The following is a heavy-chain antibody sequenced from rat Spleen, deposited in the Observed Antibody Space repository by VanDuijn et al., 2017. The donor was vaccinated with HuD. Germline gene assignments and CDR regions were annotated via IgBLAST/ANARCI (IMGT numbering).Heavy chain of an antibody. CDR3: ARHGHFNYGSHGY. D-gene: IGHD1-3*01. Sequence: EVQLVESGGGLVQPGRSMKLSCAASGFTFSNYNMAWVRQAPKKGLEWVATIIYDGTRTHYRDSVKGRFTISRDDAKSTLYLQMDSLRSEDTASYYCARHGHFNYGSHGYWGQGVMVTVSS. CDR2: IIYDGTRT. CDR1: GFTFSNYN. V-gene: IGHV5-7*01. J-gene: IGHJ2*01.